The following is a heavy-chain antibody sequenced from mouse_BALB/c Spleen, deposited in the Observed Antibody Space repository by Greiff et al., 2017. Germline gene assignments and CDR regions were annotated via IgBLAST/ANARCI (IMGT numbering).Heavy chain of an antibody. J-gene: IGHJ4*01. Sequence: VQLQQSGAELVKPGASVKLSCTASGFNIKDTYMHWVKQRPEQGLEWIGRIDPANGNTKYDPKFQGKATITADTSSNTAYLQLSSLTSEDAAVYYCARSHYDYERVMDYWGKGTSVTVSS. CDR2: IDPANGNT. CDR3: ARSHYDYERVMDY. V-gene: IGHV14-3*02. D-gene: IGHD2-4*01. CDR1: GFNIKDTY.